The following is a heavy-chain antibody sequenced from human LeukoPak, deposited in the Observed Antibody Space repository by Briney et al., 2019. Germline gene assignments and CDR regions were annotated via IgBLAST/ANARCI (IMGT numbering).Heavy chain of an antibody. Sequence: PSETLSLTCTVSGGSISSSSYYWGWIRQPPGKGLEWIGSIYYSGSTYYNPSLKSPVTISVDTSRNQFSLNLTSVTAADTAVYYCARTGGMAAVGTDFDYWGQGTLVTVSS. CDR3: ARTGGMAAVGTDFDY. CDR2: IYYSGST. J-gene: IGHJ4*02. D-gene: IGHD6-13*01. CDR1: GGSISSSSYY. V-gene: IGHV4-39*01.